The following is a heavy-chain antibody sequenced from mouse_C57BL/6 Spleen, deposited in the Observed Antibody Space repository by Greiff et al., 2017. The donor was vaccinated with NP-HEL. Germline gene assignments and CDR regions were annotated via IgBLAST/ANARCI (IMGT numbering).Heavy chain of an antibody. CDR3: ARCGNYVNYFDY. CDR2: ISDGGSYT. J-gene: IGHJ2*01. D-gene: IGHD2-1*01. V-gene: IGHV5-4*03. CDR1: GFTFSSYA. Sequence: EVMLVESGGGLVKPGGSLKLSCAASGFTFSSYAMSWVRQTPEQGLEWVATISDGGSYTNYPDNVKGRFTITRDNAKNNLYLQMSRLKSEDTAMYYCARCGNYVNYFDYWGQGTTLTVSS.